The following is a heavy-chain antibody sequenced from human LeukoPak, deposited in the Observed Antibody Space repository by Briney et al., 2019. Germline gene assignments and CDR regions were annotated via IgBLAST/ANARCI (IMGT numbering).Heavy chain of an antibody. CDR3: ARVIIVGATGI. D-gene: IGHD1-26*01. CDR1: GFTVSSNY. CDR2: IYSGGST. Sequence: GGSLRLSCAASGFTVSSNYMSWVRQAPGRGLEWVSLIYSGGSTYYADSVKDRFTISRDNAKNSLFLQMNSLTAEDTAVYYCARVIIVGATGIWGQGTMVTVSS. J-gene: IGHJ3*02. V-gene: IGHV3-66*01.